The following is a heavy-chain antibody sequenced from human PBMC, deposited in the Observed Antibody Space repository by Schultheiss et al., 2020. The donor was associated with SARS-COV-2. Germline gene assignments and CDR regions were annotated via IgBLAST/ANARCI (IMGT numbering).Heavy chain of an antibody. J-gene: IGHJ4*02. CDR1: GFTFSSYA. CDR3: ARDGHYYDSSGYPGGY. CDR2: ISSNGGST. D-gene: IGHD3-22*01. V-gene: IGHV3-64*04. Sequence: GESLKISCAASGFTFSSYAMHWVRQAPGKGLEYVSAISSNGGSTYYADSVKGRFTISRDNSKNTLYLQMNSLRAEDTAVYYCARDGHYYDSSGYPGGYWGQGTLVTVSS.